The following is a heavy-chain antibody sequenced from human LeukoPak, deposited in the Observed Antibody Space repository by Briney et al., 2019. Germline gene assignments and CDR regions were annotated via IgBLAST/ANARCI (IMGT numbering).Heavy chain of an antibody. CDR3: ARLAVAGTDFDY. CDR2: TYYRSNLHN. J-gene: IGHJ4*02. Sequence: SQTLSLTCALSGDSLSSNSAAWNWIRQSPSRGLEWLGRTYYRSNLHNHYAVSVKSRITINPDTSKNQFSLQLNSVTPEDTAVYYCARLAVAGTDFDYWGQGTPVTVSS. D-gene: IGHD6-19*01. CDR1: GDSLSSNSAA. V-gene: IGHV6-1*01.